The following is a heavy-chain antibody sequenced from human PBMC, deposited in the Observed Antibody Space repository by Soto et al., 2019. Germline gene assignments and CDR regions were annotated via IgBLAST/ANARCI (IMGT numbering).Heavy chain of an antibody. CDR1: GGTFSSYA. Sequence: GASVKVSCKASGGTFSSYAISWVRQAPGQGLEWMGGIIPIFGTANYAQKFQGRVTITAGESTSTAYMELSSLRSEDTAVYYCARVASSSWYWFDPWGQGTLVTVSS. J-gene: IGHJ5*02. CDR2: IIPIFGTA. V-gene: IGHV1-69*13. CDR3: ARVASSSWYWFDP. D-gene: IGHD6-13*01.